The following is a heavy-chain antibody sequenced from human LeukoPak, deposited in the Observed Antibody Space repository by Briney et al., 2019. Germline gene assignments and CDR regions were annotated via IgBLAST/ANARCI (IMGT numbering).Heavy chain of an antibody. CDR1: GYSISIAYY. Sequence: SETLSLTCAVSGYSISIAYYWGWIRQPPGKGLGWIGSIHHSGSTYYNPSLKSRVTISLDTSKNHFSLQLSSVTAADTAVYFCAREKVGASGGNTFDYWGQGTLVTASS. D-gene: IGHD1-26*01. CDR2: IHHSGST. CDR3: AREKVGASGGNTFDY. J-gene: IGHJ4*02. V-gene: IGHV4-38-2*01.